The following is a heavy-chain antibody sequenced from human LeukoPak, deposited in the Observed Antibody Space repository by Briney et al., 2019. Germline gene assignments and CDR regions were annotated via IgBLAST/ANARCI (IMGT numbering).Heavy chain of an antibody. CDR1: GGTFSSYA. CDR2: IIPILGIA. J-gene: IGHJ4*02. D-gene: IGHD6-6*01. CDR3: ARAPPKQLGSFDY. V-gene: IGHV1-69*04. Sequence: GASVKVSCKASGGTFSSYAISWVRQAPGQGLEWMGRIIPILGIANYAQKFQGRVTITADKSTSTAYMEPSSLRSEDTAVYYCARAPPKQLGSFDYWGQGTLVTVSS.